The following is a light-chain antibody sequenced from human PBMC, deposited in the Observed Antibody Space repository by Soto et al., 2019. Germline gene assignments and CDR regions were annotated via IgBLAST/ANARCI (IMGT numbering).Light chain of an antibody. J-gene: IGKJ1*01. Sequence: EIVLTQSPGTLSLSPGERATLSCRASQRVTSSYLAWYQQRPGQPPRLLIYAASIRATGIPDRFSGSGSVTDFTLTISRLEPEDFAVYYCHQYGGSPPETFGQGTQVEIK. V-gene: IGKV3-20*01. CDR1: QRVTSSY. CDR3: HQYGGSPPET. CDR2: AAS.